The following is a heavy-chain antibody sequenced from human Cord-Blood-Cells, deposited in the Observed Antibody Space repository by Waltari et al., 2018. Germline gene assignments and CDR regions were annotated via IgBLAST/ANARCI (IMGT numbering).Heavy chain of an antibody. CDR3: ARGKGYCSSTSCYAEYFQH. V-gene: IGHV1-2*02. J-gene: IGHJ1*01. Sequence: QVQLVQSGAEVKKPGASVKVSCKASGYTFTGYYMHWVRQAPGQGLEWMGWINPNSGGTNYAQKFQGRVTMTRDTSISTAYMELSRLRSDDTAVYYCARGKGYCSSTSCYAEYFQHWGQGTLVTVSS. D-gene: IGHD2-2*01. CDR2: INPNSGGT. CDR1: GYTFTGYY.